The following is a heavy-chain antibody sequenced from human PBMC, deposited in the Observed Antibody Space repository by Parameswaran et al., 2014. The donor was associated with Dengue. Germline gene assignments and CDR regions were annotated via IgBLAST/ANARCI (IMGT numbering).Heavy chain of an antibody. Sequence: WIRQPPGKALEWLALIYWDDDKRYSPSLKSRLTITKDTSKNQVVLTMTNMDPVDTATYYCAHRRSFDRYYDFWSGYYEYYFDYWGQGTLVTVSS. V-gene: IGHV2-5*02. D-gene: IGHD3-3*01. CDR2: IYWDDDK. CDR3: AHRRSFDRYYDFWSGYYEYYFDY. J-gene: IGHJ4*02.